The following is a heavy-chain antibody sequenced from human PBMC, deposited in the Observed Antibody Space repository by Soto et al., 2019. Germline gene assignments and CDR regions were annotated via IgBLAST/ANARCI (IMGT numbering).Heavy chain of an antibody. V-gene: IGHV3-33*01. CDR3: ARLDFWSGPGGGMDV. Sequence: QVQLVESGGGVVQPGRSLRLSCVASGFTFSTYGMHWVRQAPGKGLEWVALIWYDGSNKYYADSVKGRITISRDNSKNTMYLQMNSLRAEDTAVYYCARLDFWSGPGGGMDVWGQGTTVTVSS. CDR2: IWYDGSNK. CDR1: GFTFSTYG. D-gene: IGHD3-3*01. J-gene: IGHJ6*02.